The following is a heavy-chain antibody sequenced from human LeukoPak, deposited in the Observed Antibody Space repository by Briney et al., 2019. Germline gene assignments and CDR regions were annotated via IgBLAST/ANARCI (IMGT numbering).Heavy chain of an antibody. D-gene: IGHD4-17*01. Sequence: PSETLSLTCTVSGGSISSYYWSWIRQPPGKGLEWIGEINHSGSTNYNPSLKSRVTISVDTSKNQFSLKLSSVTAADTAVYYCARGPTVTRPRFDYWGQGTLVTVSS. CDR1: GGSISSYY. J-gene: IGHJ4*02. CDR2: INHSGST. CDR3: ARGPTVTRPRFDY. V-gene: IGHV4-34*01.